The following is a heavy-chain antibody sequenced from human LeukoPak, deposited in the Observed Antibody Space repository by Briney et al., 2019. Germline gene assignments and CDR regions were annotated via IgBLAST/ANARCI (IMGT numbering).Heavy chain of an antibody. J-gene: IGHJ4*02. CDR2: ISSSSSYT. CDR3: ARDGPLRGFDY. V-gene: IGHV3-21*05. CDR1: GFSFSSYA. Sequence: GGSLRLSCAASGFSFSSYAVTWVRQAPGKGLEWVSYISSSSSYTNYADSVKGRFTISRDNAKNSLYLQMNSVRAEDTAVYYCARDGPLRGFDYWGQGTLVTVSS.